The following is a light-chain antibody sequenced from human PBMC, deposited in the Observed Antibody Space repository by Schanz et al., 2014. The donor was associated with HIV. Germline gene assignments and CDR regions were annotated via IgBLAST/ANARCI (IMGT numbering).Light chain of an antibody. CDR3: SSYTSSSTYV. Sequence: QSALTQPASVSGSPGQSITISCTGTSSDVGGYNYVSWYQQHPGIAPKLMIYDVSNRPSGVSNRFSGSKSGNTASLTISRLQAEDEADYYCSSYTSSSTYVFGTGTKLTVL. CDR1: SSDVGGYNY. J-gene: IGLJ1*01. V-gene: IGLV2-14*03. CDR2: DVS.